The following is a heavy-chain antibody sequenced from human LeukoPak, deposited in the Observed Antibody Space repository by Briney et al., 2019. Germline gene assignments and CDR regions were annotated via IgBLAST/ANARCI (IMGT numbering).Heavy chain of an antibody. J-gene: IGHJ3*01. V-gene: IGHV4-30-2*01. CDR2: IYHSGST. D-gene: IGHD3-22*01. CDR1: GGSISSGGYY. Sequence: SETLSLTCTVSGGSISSGGYYWSWIRQPPGKGLEWIGYIYHSGSTYYNPSLKSRVTISVDRSKNQFSLKLSSVTAADTAVYYCARDRRDYYDSMVWGQGTMVTVSS. CDR3: ARDRRDYYDSMV.